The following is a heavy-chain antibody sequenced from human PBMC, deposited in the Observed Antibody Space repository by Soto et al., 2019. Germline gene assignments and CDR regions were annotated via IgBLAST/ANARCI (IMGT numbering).Heavy chain of an antibody. J-gene: IGHJ5*02. CDR1: GVSIGSYS. Sequence: SETLSLTCTVSGVSIGSYSWNWIRPPAGKGLEWIGRIFGSGNTNYNPSLKSRVTMSVDTSKNQFSLKLTSVTAADTAIYYCARDYQFYFESNTYHAPHNWFDPWGQGTLVNVSS. CDR2: IFGSGNT. D-gene: IGHD3-22*01. CDR3: ARDYQFYFESNTYHAPHNWFDP. V-gene: IGHV4-4*07.